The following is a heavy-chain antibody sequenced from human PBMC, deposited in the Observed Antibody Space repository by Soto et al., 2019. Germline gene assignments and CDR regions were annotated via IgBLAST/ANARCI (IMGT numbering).Heavy chain of an antibody. V-gene: IGHV1-2*02. J-gene: IGHJ4*02. CDR3: AREEQTGANYYLDY. CDR2: ISPHSGGP. CDR1: GYTFTGYY. D-gene: IGHD7-27*01. Sequence: GASVKVSCKASGYTFTGYYIHWVRQAPGQGLEWMGSISPHSGGPNYAQRFQGRVTMTRDTSMTTVYMEMSGLTSDDTAVYYCAREEQTGANYYLDYWGQGTLVTVS.